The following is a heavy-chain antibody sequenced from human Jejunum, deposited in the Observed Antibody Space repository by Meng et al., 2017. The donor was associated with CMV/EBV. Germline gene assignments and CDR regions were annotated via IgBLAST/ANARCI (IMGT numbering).Heavy chain of an antibody. Sequence: SAYYWAWIRQPPGKGLEWVASVYYSGTSYHSPSLQSRVTVSVNTSRNQFSLTLTSVTAADTAVYYCARERVTETRDTNGDPFGMDVWGRGTTVTVSS. CDR1: SAYY. D-gene: IGHD2-8*01. CDR3: ARERVTETRDTNGDPFGMDV. V-gene: IGHV4-39*07. CDR2: VYYSGTS. J-gene: IGHJ6*02.